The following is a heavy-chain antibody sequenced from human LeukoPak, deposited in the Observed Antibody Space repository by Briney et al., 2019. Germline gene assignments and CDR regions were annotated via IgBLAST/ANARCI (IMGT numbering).Heavy chain of an antibody. CDR1: GFAFSSYK. CDR3: ARDNCSGGSCYFYY. V-gene: IGHV3-21*01. J-gene: IGHJ4*02. Sequence: GGSLRLSCAASGFAFSSYKMNWVRQAPGKGLEWVSSISSSSIYIYYADSVRGRFTISRDNAKNSLYLQMNSLRAEDTAVYYFARDNCSGGSCYFYYWGEGTLVTVSS. CDR2: ISSSSIYI. D-gene: IGHD2-15*01.